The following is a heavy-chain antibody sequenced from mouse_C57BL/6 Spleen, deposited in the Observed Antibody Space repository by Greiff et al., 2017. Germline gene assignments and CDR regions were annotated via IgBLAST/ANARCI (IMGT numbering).Heavy chain of an antibody. Sequence: EVKLMESGGGLVKPGGSLKLSCAASGFTFSDYGMHWVRQAPEKGLEWVAYISSGSSTIYYADTVKGRFTISRDNAKNTLFLQMTSLRSEDTAMYYCANLNYVTYWGQGTLVTVYA. CDR3: ANLNYVTY. CDR2: ISSGSSTI. V-gene: IGHV5-17*01. CDR1: GFTFSDYG. J-gene: IGHJ3*01. D-gene: IGHD2-1*01.